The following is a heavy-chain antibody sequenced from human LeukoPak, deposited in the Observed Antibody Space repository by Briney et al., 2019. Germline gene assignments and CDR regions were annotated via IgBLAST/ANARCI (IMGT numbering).Heavy chain of an antibody. J-gene: IGHJ3*02. CDR2: IDWDNAK. CDR3: ARMFRRSGSHRDAFDI. Sequence: ESGPALVEPTQTLTLTCNFSGFSLSSSGMCVTWIRQPPGKALEWLARIDWDNAKFHNTSLKTRLTVSKDTSKNQVVLTMTNMDPVDTATYYCARMFRRSGSHRDAFDIWGRGTLVTVSS. V-gene: IGHV2-70*17. D-gene: IGHD1-26*01. CDR1: GFSLSSSGMC.